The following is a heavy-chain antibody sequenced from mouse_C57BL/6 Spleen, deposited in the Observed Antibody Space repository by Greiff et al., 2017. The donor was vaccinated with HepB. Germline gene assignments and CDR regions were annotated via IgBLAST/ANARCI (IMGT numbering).Heavy chain of an antibody. V-gene: IGHV14-4*01. CDR1: GFNIKDDY. J-gene: IGHJ4*01. CDR3: TIGYGGAMDS. Sequence: VQLQQSGAELVRPGASVKLSCTASGFNIKDDYMHWVKQRPEQGLEWIGWIDPENGDTEYASKFQGKATITADTSSNTAYLQLSSLPSEDTAVYYCTIGYGGAMDSWGQGTSVTVSS. CDR2: IDPENGDT. D-gene: IGHD2-2*01.